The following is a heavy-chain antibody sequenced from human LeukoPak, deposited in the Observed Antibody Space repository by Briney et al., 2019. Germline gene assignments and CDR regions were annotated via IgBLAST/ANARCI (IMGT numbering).Heavy chain of an antibody. CDR1: GFTVSSNY. J-gene: IGHJ3*02. D-gene: IGHD3-22*01. V-gene: IGHV3-53*01. Sequence: GGSLRLSCAASGFTVSSNYMSWVRQAPGKGLEWVSVIYSGGSTYYADSVKGRFTISRDNSKNTLYLQMNSLRAEDTAVYYCARGDDSSGYDAFDIWGQGTMVTVS. CDR2: IYSGGST. CDR3: ARGDDSSGYDAFDI.